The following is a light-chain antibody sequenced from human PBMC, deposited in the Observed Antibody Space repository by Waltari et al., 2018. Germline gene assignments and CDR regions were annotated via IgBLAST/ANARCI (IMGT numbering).Light chain of an antibody. CDR2: GAS. Sequence: ETVLTQSPGTLSLSPGERATLSCRASQSISGSYLAWYQQKPGQAPRPRIYGASSRATGIPDRFGGSGSGTDFTLTISRLEPEDFAVYYCQQYSTSPPYTFGQGTKLEIK. CDR3: QQYSTSPPYT. J-gene: IGKJ2*01. V-gene: IGKV3-20*01. CDR1: QSISGSY.